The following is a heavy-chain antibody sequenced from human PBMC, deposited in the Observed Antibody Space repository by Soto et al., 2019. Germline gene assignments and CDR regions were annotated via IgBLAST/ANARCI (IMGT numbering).Heavy chain of an antibody. Sequence: TSETLSLTCSASGGSISSSSYFWDWIRQPPGKGLEWIASIHSSGSTYYNPSLKSRVTISIDTSKNQFSLKLSSVTAADTAVYYCGRRVRIAVAPFDYWGQGTLVTVSS. V-gene: IGHV4-39*01. CDR2: IHSSGST. CDR1: GGSISSSSYF. CDR3: GRRVRIAVAPFDY. D-gene: IGHD6-19*01. J-gene: IGHJ4*02.